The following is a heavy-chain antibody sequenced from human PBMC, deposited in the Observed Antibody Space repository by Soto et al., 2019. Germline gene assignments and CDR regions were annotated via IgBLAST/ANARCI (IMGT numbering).Heavy chain of an antibody. D-gene: IGHD1-26*01. Sequence: QVQLVESGGGVVQPGRSLRLSCAASGFTFSSYAMHWVRQAPGKGLEWVAVISYDGSNKYYADSVKGRFTISRDNSKNTLYLQMHSLRAEDKAVYSCASARGSGSYAYYYYGMDVWGQGTTVTVSS. CDR2: ISYDGSNK. CDR1: GFTFSSYA. V-gene: IGHV3-30-3*01. J-gene: IGHJ6*02. CDR3: ASARGSGSYAYYYYGMDV.